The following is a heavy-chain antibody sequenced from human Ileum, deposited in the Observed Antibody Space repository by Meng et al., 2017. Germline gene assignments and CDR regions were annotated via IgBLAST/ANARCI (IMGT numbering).Heavy chain of an antibody. J-gene: IGHJ4*02. V-gene: IGHV4-4*02. CDR3: ARNGDYSADH. CDR1: GGSISFGYW. D-gene: IGHD2-21*01. Sequence: QVQLHGSGPGLVKPSGTLSLTCAVSGGSISFGYWWSWVRQPPGQGLEWIGEIHHSGSTNYNPSLKSRVTLSVDNSNNQFSLSLTSVTAADTAVYYCARNGDYSADHWGQGILVTVSS. CDR2: IHHSGST.